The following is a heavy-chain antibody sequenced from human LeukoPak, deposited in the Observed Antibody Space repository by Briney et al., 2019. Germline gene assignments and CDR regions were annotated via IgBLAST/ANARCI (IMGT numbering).Heavy chain of an antibody. J-gene: IGHJ5*02. D-gene: IGHD6-6*01. CDR3: ARDGYSSSSFVGWFDP. CDR2: IIPIFGTA. Sequence: GASVKVSCKASGGTFSSYAISWVRQAPGQGLEWMGGIIPIFGTANYAQKFQARVTITTDESTSTAYMELSSLRSEDTAVYYCARDGYSSSSFVGWFDPCGQGTLVTVSS. CDR1: GGTFSSYA. V-gene: IGHV1-69*05.